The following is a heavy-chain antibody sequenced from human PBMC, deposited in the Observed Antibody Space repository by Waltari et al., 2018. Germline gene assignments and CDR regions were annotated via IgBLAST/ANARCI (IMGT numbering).Heavy chain of an antibody. D-gene: IGHD1-1*01. CDR1: GFTDGNNF. Sequence: EVQLVESGGDLIQPGGSLRLSCAASGFTDGNNFMGWVRQAPGKGLEWVSVIYSGGSTNYIDSVRGRFTISRDSSKNTLYLQMNSLRAEDTAVYYCAKVDNVGLNNYWGQGTLVTVSS. CDR3: AKVDNVGLNNY. V-gene: IGHV3-53*01. CDR2: IYSGGST. J-gene: IGHJ4*02.